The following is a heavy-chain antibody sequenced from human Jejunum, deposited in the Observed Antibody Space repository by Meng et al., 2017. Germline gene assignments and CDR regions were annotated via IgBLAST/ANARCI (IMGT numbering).Heavy chain of an antibody. Sequence: VHLRDSVHGLVRPAATLSLTCTVSGGPVSSGSYYWSWIRQPPGKGLEWIGYIYYGGTTNYNPSLKSRVTISADTSKNQFSLKLSSVTAADTAVYYCARGSRGYSYGWGQGTLVTVSS. CDR2: IYYGGTT. CDR1: GGPVSSGSYY. D-gene: IGHD5-18*01. V-gene: IGHV4-61*01. J-gene: IGHJ4*02. CDR3: ARGSRGYSYG.